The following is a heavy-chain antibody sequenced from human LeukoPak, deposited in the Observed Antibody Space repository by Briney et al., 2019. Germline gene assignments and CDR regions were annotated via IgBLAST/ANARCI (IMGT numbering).Heavy chain of an antibody. D-gene: IGHD6-19*01. CDR3: ARTRYNSGGGDY. J-gene: IGHJ4*02. CDR2: LWYDGTNK. CDR1: GFTFSDYG. V-gene: IGHV3-33*01. Sequence: GGSLRLSCAASGFTFSDYGMHWVRQAPGKGLEWVAVLWYDGTNKYYADSVEGRFTISRDNSKNTLYLQMNSLRAEDTAVYYCARTRYNSGGGDYWGQGTRVTVSS.